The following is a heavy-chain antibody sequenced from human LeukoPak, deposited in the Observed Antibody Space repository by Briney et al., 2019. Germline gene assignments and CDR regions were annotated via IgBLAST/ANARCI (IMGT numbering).Heavy chain of an antibody. CDR3: ARGPYYYDSSGYYHDY. V-gene: IGHV1-8*01. D-gene: IGHD3-22*01. Sequence: GASVKVSCKASGYTFTSYDINWVRQATGQGPEWMGWMNPNSGNTGYAQKFQGRVTMTRNTSISTAYMELSSLRSEDTAVYYCARGPYYYDSSGYYHDYWGQGTLVTVSS. CDR1: GYTFTSYD. CDR2: MNPNSGNT. J-gene: IGHJ4*02.